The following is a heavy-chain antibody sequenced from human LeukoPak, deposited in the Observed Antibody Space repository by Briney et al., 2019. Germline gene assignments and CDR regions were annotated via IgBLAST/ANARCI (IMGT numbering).Heavy chain of an antibody. V-gene: IGHV1-18*01. CDR3: ARVDTLGYYYDSSGFDY. CDR2: ISAYNGNT. Sequence: ASVKVSCKASGYTFTSYGISWVRQAPGQGLEWMGWISAYNGNTNYAQKLQGRVTMTTDTSTSTAYMELRSLRSDDTAVYYCARVDTLGYYYDSSGFDYWGQGTLVTVSS. D-gene: IGHD3-22*01. CDR1: GYTFTSYG. J-gene: IGHJ4*02.